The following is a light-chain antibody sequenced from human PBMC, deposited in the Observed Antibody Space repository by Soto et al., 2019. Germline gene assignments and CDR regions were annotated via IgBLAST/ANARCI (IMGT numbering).Light chain of an antibody. Sequence: EIVLTQSPATLSLSPGERATLSGRASQSVGRYFAWYQQKPGQAPRLLIYDASKRATGIPARFSGSGSGTDFTLTISSLEPEDFSVYYCQQRSNWPLTFGQWTKLEIK. CDR3: QQRSNWPLT. V-gene: IGKV3-11*01. J-gene: IGKJ1*01. CDR2: DAS. CDR1: QSVGRY.